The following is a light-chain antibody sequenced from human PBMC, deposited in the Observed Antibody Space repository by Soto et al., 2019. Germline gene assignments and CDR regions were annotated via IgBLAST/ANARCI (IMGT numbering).Light chain of an antibody. CDR3: QQYGSSPPLT. CDR2: GAS. Sequence: EIVLTQPPGTLSLSPGERATLSCRASQSVSSSYLAWYQQKPGQAPSLLIYGASTRATGTPARFSGSGSGTDFTLTISRLEPEDFAVYYCQQYGSSPPLTFGGGTKVDIK. J-gene: IGKJ4*01. CDR1: QSVSSSY. V-gene: IGKV3-20*01.